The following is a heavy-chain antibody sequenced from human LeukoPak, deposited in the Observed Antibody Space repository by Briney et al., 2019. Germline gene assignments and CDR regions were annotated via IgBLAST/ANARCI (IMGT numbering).Heavy chain of an antibody. J-gene: IGHJ4*02. V-gene: IGHV3-48*03. CDR2: ICGRGTTK. CDR1: GFNFNTYE. CDR3: VKGGVKAAAGQC. Sequence: PGGSLRLSCAASGFNFNTYEMNWVRQAPGKGLEWVSYICGRGTTKYYADSVKGRFTISRDNSKSTLYLQVSSLRAEDTAVYYCVKGGVKAAAGQCWGQGTLVTVSS. D-gene: IGHD6-13*01.